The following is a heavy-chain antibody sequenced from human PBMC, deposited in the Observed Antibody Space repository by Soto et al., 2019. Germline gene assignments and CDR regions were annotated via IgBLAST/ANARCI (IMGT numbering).Heavy chain of an antibody. V-gene: IGHV1-46*01. CDR3: AAMMAARLSSSSYYGMDV. J-gene: IGHJ6*02. CDR1: GDTFTPYY. CDR2: ISPGGGST. D-gene: IGHD6-6*01. Sequence: QVQLVQSGAEVKKPGASVKVSCKASGDTFTPYYMHWVRQAPGQEPEWMGIISPGGGSTTYAQKFQGRVTMISDTSTSTDYLELSSLISEDTAVYDCAAMMAARLSSSSYYGMDVWGQGTAVTVSS.